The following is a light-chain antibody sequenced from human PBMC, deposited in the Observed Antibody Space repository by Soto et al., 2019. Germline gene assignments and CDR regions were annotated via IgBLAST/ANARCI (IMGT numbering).Light chain of an antibody. Sequence: IVMTQSPATLSVSPGERATLSCRASQSVSSNLAWYQQKPGQFPRILIYGASTRDTGIPARFSGSGSGTEFTLTISRLQSEDFAVYYCQQYNNWPKTFGQGTKVDIK. CDR1: QSVSSN. CDR3: QQYNNWPKT. J-gene: IGKJ1*01. CDR2: GAS. V-gene: IGKV3-15*01.